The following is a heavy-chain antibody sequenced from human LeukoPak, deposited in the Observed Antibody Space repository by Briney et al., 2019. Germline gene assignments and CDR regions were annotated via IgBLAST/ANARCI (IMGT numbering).Heavy chain of an antibody. D-gene: IGHD3-22*01. CDR1: GLTFSSYW. CDR3: ARTYDFDSSGYNSVGY. Sequence: PGGSLSPSCAPSGLTFSSYWMHWVRQAPGKGLVWVSRINSDVSSTTYADSVKGRFTLPRDSPKHTPPLQINSRRAEDTAVYYCARTYDFDSSGYNSVGYWGQGTLVTVSS. CDR2: INSDVSST. J-gene: IGHJ4*02. V-gene: IGHV3-74*01.